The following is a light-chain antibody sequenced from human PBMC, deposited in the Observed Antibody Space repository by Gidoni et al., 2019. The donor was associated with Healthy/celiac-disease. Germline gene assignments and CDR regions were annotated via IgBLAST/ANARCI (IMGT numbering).Light chain of an antibody. J-gene: IGLJ3*02. V-gene: IGLV3-25*03. CDR2: KDS. CDR3: QSADSSGTYEV. Sequence: PPSVSVSPGQTARITCSGDALPKQYAYWYQQKPGQAPVLVIYKDSERPSGIPERFSGSSSGTTVTLTISGVQAEDEADYYCQSADSSGTYEVFGGGTKLTVL. CDR1: ALPKQY.